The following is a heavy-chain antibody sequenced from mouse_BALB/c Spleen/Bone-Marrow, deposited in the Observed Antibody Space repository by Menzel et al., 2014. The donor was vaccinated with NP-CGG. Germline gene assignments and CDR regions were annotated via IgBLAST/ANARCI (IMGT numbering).Heavy chain of an antibody. Sequence: QVQLQQSGGEVVKPGTSVKLSCKTSGFTFSNSYISWLKLKLGQSLEWIAWIIGGTGGTTYNQKFTGKAQLTVDTSSNTAYIQLSSLTTEDSAIYYCARPLYGSSFAWFAYWGQGTLVTVSA. CDR2: IIGGTGGT. D-gene: IGHD1-1*01. V-gene: IGHV1-54*02. CDR1: GFTFSNSY. J-gene: IGHJ3*01. CDR3: ARPLYGSSFAWFAY.